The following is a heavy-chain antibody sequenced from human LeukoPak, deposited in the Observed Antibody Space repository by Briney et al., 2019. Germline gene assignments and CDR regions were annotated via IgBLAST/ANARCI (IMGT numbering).Heavy chain of an antibody. Sequence: SETLSLTCTVSGGSISSSSYYWGWIRQPPGKGLEWIGSIYYSGSTYYNPSLKSRVTISVDTSKNQFSLKLSSVTAADTAVYYCARLSAAGNASDIWGQGTMVTVSS. CDR2: IYYSGST. CDR3: ARLSAAGNASDI. J-gene: IGHJ3*02. D-gene: IGHD6-13*01. V-gene: IGHV4-39*01. CDR1: GGSISSSSYY.